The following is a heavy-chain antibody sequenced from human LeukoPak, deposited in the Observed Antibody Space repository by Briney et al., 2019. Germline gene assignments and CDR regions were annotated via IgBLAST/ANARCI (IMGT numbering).Heavy chain of an antibody. CDR3: ARYAVVAARTGIDY. V-gene: IGHV4-31*03. Sequence: SETLSLTCTVSGGSISSGGYYWSWIRQHPGKGLEWIGYIYYSGSTYYNPSLKSRVTISVDTSKNQFSLKLSSVTAADTAVYYCARYAVVAARTGIDYWGQGTLVTVSS. CDR1: GGSISSGGYY. D-gene: IGHD2-15*01. CDR2: IYYSGST. J-gene: IGHJ4*02.